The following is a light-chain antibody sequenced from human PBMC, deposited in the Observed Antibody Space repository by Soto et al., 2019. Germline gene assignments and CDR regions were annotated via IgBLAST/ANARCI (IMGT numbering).Light chain of an antibody. V-gene: IGLV1-44*01. CDR1: SSNIGSNT. Sequence: QSVLTQPPSASGTPGQRVTISCSGSSSNIGSNTVNWYQQLPGTAPKLLIYSNNQRPSGVPDRFSGSKSSTSASLAISGLQSEDEADYYCAAWDDSRNGPVVFGGGTKLTVL. CDR2: SNN. J-gene: IGLJ2*01. CDR3: AAWDDSRNGPVV.